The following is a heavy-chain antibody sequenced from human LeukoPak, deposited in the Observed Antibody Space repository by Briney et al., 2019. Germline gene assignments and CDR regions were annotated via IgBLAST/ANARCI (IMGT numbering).Heavy chain of an antibody. D-gene: IGHD1-7*01. CDR3: ARGGGYNWNWDDWFDP. CDR1: GGSISSYY. J-gene: IGHJ5*02. V-gene: IGHV4-59*12. Sequence: SETLSLTCTVSGGSISSYYWNWIRQPPGKGLEWIGYIYYSGSTNYNPSLKSRVTISLDTSKNQFSLKLSSVTAADAAVYYCARGGGYNWNWDDWFDPWGQGTLVTVSS. CDR2: IYYSGST.